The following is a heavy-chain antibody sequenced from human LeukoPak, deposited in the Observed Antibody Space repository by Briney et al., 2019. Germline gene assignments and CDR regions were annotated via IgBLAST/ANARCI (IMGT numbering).Heavy chain of an antibody. D-gene: IGHD3-9*01. CDR1: GYTFTDYY. Sequence: ASVKVSCKASGYTFTDYYMHWVRQAPGQGLEWMGWINPNTGVTNYAQNFQGRVTLTRDTSTSTLFMDLSRLISDDTAVYYCAGDRETRYSDLLTGLGFDFWGQGTMVTV. V-gene: IGHV1-2*02. CDR3: AGDRETRYSDLLTGLGFDF. CDR2: INPNTGVT. J-gene: IGHJ3*01.